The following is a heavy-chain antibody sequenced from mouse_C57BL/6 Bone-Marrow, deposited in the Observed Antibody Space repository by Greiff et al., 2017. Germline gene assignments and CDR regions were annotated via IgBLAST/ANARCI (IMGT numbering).Heavy chain of an antibody. J-gene: IGHJ3*01. V-gene: IGHV1-81*01. CDR3: ASPGIYYYGSSPAY. CDR2: IYPRSGNT. CDR1: GYTFTSYG. Sequence: QVQLKQSGAELARPGASVKLSCKASGYTFTSYGIRWVKQRTGQGLEWIGEIYPRSGNTYYNEKFKGKATLTADKSSSTAYMELRSLTSEDSAVYFCASPGIYYYGSSPAYWGQGTLVTVSA. D-gene: IGHD1-1*01.